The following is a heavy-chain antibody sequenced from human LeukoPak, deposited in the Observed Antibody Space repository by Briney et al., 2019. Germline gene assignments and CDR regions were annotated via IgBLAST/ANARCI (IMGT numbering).Heavy chain of an antibody. Sequence: ASVKVSCKASDYTFSSYGISWVRQAPGQGLEWMGWISGYNGNTKYAQNLQGRVTMTTDTSTTTAYMELRSLRSDDTAVYFCARESFSGSGGLNWFAPWGQGTLVTVSA. CDR3: ARESFSGSGGLNWFAP. CDR1: DYTFSSYG. CDR2: ISGYNGNT. V-gene: IGHV1-18*01. D-gene: IGHD3-10*01. J-gene: IGHJ5*02.